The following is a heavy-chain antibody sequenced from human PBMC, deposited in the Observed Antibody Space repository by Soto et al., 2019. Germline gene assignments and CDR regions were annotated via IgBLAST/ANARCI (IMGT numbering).Heavy chain of an antibody. CDR1: GFTFNDYS. CDR3: VRAGHVFDVHYYGMDL. V-gene: IGHV3-21*01. Sequence: GGSLRLSCAASGFTFNDYSMDWVRQAPEKGLEWVSSISSSGTYIYYADSVKGRFAISRDNANNVMYLQMDTLRAEDTAVYYCVRAGHVFDVHYYGMDLWGQGTTVTVSS. J-gene: IGHJ6*02. CDR2: ISSSGTYI. D-gene: IGHD3-10*01.